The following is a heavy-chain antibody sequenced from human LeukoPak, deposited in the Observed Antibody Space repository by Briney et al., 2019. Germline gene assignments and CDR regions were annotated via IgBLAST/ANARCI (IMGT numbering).Heavy chain of an antibody. V-gene: IGHV4-61*01. CDR1: GGSVSGGNYY. CDR2: IHYSGST. J-gene: IGHJ4*02. CDR3: ARTGSTGGY. Sequence: PSETLSLTCTVSGGSVSGGNYYCSWIRQSPGKGLEWIGYIHYSGSTVYNPSLKSRVTMSIDTSKNQFSLNLSSVTAADTAVCYCARTGSTGGYWGQGTLVTASS. D-gene: IGHD1-1*01.